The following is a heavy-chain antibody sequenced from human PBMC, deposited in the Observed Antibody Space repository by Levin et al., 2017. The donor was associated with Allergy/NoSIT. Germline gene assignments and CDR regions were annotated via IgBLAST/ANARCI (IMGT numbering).Heavy chain of an antibody. D-gene: IGHD3-10*01. V-gene: IGHV1-2*02. CDR3: ARDNFRSYGSGTYYNAFDY. Sequence: GESLKISCKASGYTFTGYYLHWVRQAPGQGLEWMGWINPNSGGTNYAQKFQGRVTMTRDTSITTAYMELSRLRSDDTAVYYCARDNFRSYGSGTYYNAFDYWGQGTLVTVSS. J-gene: IGHJ4*02. CDR2: INPNSGGT. CDR1: GYTFTGYY.